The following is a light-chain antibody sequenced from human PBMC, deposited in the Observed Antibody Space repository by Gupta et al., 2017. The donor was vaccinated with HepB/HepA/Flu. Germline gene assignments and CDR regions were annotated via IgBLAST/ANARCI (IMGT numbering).Light chain of an antibody. V-gene: IGLV2-23*01. CDR3: CSYATSNVLV. CDR1: SNDVGSSNV. J-gene: IGLJ3*02. Sequence: QSALTQPASESGSPGQSGTMSCSRTSNDVGSSNVVSCYQQHPGKAPKFIIYEDTKRPSGVSHCFSGSKSGNTASLTISGLQAEDEAYYYCCSYATSNVLVFGGGTKLTVL. CDR2: EDT.